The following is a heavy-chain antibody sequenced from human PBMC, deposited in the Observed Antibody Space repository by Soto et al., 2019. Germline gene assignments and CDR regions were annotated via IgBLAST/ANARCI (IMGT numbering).Heavy chain of an antibody. V-gene: IGHV4-59*07. CDR2: IYYGGST. D-gene: IGHD2-8*01. CDR3: ARGHLLHYQDGLDV. Sequence: QVQLQESGPALVRPSDSLSLMCSVSGVPITTFYWSWIRQAPVKGLEYIGYIYYGGSTHYNPALKSRVTISVDTANNEFSLKLRSVTAADTAAYYCARGHLLHYQDGLDVWGQGTTVIV. J-gene: IGHJ6*02. CDR1: GVPITTFY.